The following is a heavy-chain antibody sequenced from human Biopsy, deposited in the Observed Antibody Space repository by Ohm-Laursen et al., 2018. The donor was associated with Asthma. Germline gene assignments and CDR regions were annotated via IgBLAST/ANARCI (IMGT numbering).Heavy chain of an antibody. CDR1: SGSGGYMRRGNYY. CDR2: IYYSGTT. CDR3: VRGSSSWHHGPFHYYYGLDV. Sequence: SETLSLTCSLSSGSGGYMRRGNYYWGWIRQPPGKGLEWIGSIYYSGTTYYNPSLESRVTVSADTSKNQFSLKLPSVTAADTAVYYCVRGSSSWHHGPFHYYYGLDVWGQGTTATVSS. J-gene: IGHJ6*02. D-gene: IGHD6-13*01. V-gene: IGHV4-39*01.